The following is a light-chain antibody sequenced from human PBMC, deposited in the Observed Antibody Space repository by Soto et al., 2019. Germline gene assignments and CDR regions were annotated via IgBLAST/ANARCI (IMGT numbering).Light chain of an antibody. CDR2: DTQ. J-gene: IGLJ3*02. CDR1: NSNIGRTY. CDR3: ATWDSSLRTGV. V-gene: IGLV1-51*01. Sequence: QSVLTQPPSVSAAPGQKLTIPCSGSNSNIGRTYVSLYQQLPGTAPKLLIYDTQERPSGIPDRFSGSKSGTSASLGITGLQTGDEADYYCATWDSSLRTGVFGGGTKLTVL.